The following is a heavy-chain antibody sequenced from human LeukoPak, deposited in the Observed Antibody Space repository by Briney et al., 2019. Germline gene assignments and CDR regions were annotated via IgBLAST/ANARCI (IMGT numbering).Heavy chain of an antibody. Sequence: GGSLRLSCAASGFTFDDYDMSWVRQAPGKGLEWVSGINWNGGSTGYADSLKGRFTVSRDNAKNSLYLQMNSLRAGDTALYYCARRHSGSYTFDYWGQGTLVTVSS. J-gene: IGHJ4*02. D-gene: IGHD1-26*01. CDR1: GFTFDDYD. CDR3: ARRHSGSYTFDY. V-gene: IGHV3-20*04. CDR2: INWNGGST.